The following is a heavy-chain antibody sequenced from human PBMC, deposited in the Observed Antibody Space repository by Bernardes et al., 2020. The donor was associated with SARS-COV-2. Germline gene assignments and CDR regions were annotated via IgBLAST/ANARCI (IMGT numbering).Heavy chain of an antibody. CDR2: IYSGGST. J-gene: IGHJ4*02. V-gene: IGHV3-53*05. D-gene: IGHD3-9*01. Sequence: GSLRLSCAASGFTVSSNYMSWVRQAPGKGLEWVSVIYSGGSTYYADSVKGRFTISRDNSKNTLYLQMNSLRAEDTALYYCAKDTSPGIRYSDYWGQGTLVTVSS. CDR1: GFTVSSNY. CDR3: AKDTSPGIRYSDY.